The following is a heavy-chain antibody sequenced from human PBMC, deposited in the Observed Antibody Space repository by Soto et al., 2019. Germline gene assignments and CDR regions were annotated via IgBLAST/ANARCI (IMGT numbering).Heavy chain of an antibody. CDR1: GYTFYSHS. CDR3: ARCIQQDYYYGMDV. V-gene: IGHV1-18*01. Sequence: QAQLVQSGAEVKKPGASVKVSCKASGYTFYSHSIIWVRQAPGQGLEWMGRISADNGNTKYAQKFRGRVTMTTDTSPSTVYMELRNLRSDDTAVYYCARCIQQDYYYGMDVWGQGTTVTVSS. CDR2: ISADNGNT. J-gene: IGHJ6*02. D-gene: IGHD5-18*01.